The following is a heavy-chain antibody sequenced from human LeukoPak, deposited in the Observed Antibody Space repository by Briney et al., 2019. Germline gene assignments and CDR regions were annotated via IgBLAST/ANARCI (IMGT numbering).Heavy chain of an antibody. J-gene: IGHJ6*03. Sequence: GGSLRLSCAASGFTVSNNYMNWVRPAPGKGLEWVSGIYSGATTYYADSVKGRFTISRDNSKNTLSLQMNSLRAEDTAVYYCARELRIVDTTMLNYYYYYYMDVWGKGTTVTVSS. CDR3: ARELRIVDTTMLNYYYYYYMDV. CDR2: IYSGATT. CDR1: GFTVSNNY. V-gene: IGHV3-53*01. D-gene: IGHD5-18*01.